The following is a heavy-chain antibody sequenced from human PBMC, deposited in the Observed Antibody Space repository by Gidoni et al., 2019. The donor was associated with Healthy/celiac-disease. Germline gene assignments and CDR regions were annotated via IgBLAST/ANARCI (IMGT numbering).Heavy chain of an antibody. D-gene: IGHD5-12*01. V-gene: IGHV3-7*01. Sequence: EVQLVESGGGLVQPGGSLRLSCAASGFTFSSDWVSWGRQAPGKGLEWVANIKQDGSEKYYVDSVKGRFTISRANAKNSLYLQMNSLRAEDTAVYYCARDMGDGYEYFDYWGQGTLVTVSS. CDR2: IKQDGSEK. J-gene: IGHJ4*02. CDR3: ARDMGDGYEYFDY. CDR1: GFTFSSDW.